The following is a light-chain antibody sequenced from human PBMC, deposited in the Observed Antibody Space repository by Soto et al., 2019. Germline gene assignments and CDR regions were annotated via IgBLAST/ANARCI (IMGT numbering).Light chain of an antibody. CDR2: DAS. CDR1: QSLTTS. Sequence: EIVLTQSPATLSLSPGDRATLSCRASQSLTTSLAWYQHQPGQAPRLLIYDASNRAAGVPARFSGSGSGTHFTLTISSLELGDFAVYYCQHRSNWPALTFGGGTKLEIK. CDR3: QHRSNWPALT. V-gene: IGKV3-11*01. J-gene: IGKJ4*01.